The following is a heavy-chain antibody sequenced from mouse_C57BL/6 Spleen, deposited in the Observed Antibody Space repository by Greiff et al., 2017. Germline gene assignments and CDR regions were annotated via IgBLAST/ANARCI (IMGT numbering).Heavy chain of an antibody. CDR2: ISDGGSYT. CDR1: GFTFSSYA. CDR3: ARDLLWKAY. V-gene: IGHV5-4*01. Sequence: EVQGVESGGGLVKPGGSLKLSCAASGFTFSSYAMSWVRQTPEKRLEWVATISDGGSYTYYPDNVKGRFTISRENAKNNLYLQLSHLKSEDTAMYYCARDLLWKAYWGQGTLVTVSA. D-gene: IGHD2-1*01. J-gene: IGHJ3*01.